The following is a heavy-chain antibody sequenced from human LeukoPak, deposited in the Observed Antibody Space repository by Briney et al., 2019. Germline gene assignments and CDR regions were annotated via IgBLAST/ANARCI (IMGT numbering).Heavy chain of an antibody. CDR2: VSPPGGGT. CDR3: ARDLAWGAFDY. J-gene: IGHJ4*02. D-gene: IGHD7-27*01. V-gene: IGHV3-23*01. Sequence: GGSLRLSCVASGFSFSYHDMNWVRLAPGKGLEGVSGVSPPGGGTYYADSVKGRFTISRDDSRNTLSLQMNSLRVEDTAVYYCARDLAWGAFDYWGQGILVAVSS. CDR1: GFSFSYHD.